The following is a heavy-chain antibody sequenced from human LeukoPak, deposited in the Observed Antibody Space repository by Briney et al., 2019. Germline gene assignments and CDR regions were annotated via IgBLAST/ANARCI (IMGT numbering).Heavy chain of an antibody. CDR2: ITASGGNT. CDR3: AKGNGYSYGRYYFDY. J-gene: IGHJ4*02. Sequence: PGGSLRLSXAASGFTFSSYALGWGRQAPGRGREWVSAITASGGNTYYADSVKGRFTISRDNSKNTLYLQVNSLRAEDTAVYYCAKGNGYSYGRYYFDYWGQGTLVTVSS. CDR1: GFTFSSYA. V-gene: IGHV3-23*01. D-gene: IGHD5-18*01.